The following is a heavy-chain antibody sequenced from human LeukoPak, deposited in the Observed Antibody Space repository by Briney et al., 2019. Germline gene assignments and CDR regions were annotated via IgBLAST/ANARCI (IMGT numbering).Heavy chain of an antibody. D-gene: IGHD1-26*01. V-gene: IGHV1-18*01. CDR1: GGTFSSYA. Sequence: GASVKVSCKASGGTFSSYAISWVRQAPGQGLEWMGWISAYNGNKKYAQKVQGRVNMTTDTSTSTAYMGLRSLRSDDTAVYYCARDSGIYAYWGQGTLVTVSS. CDR2: ISAYNGNK. CDR3: ARDSGIYAY. J-gene: IGHJ4*02.